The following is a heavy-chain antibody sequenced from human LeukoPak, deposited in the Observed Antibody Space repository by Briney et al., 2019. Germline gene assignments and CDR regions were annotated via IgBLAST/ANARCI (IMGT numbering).Heavy chain of an antibody. D-gene: IGHD6-13*01. J-gene: IGHJ4*02. V-gene: IGHV1-2*02. Sequence: ASVKVSCKASGYAFTGYYMHWVRQAPGQGLEWMGWINPNSGGTNYAQKLQGRVTMTTDTSTSTAYMELRSLRSDDTAVYYCARSPLIAAAGTFSYWGQGTLVTVSS. CDR1: GYAFTGYY. CDR3: ARSPLIAAAGTFSY. CDR2: INPNSGGT.